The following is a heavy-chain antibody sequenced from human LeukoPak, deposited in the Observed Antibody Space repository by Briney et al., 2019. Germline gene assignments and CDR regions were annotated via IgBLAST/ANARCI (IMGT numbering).Heavy chain of an antibody. D-gene: IGHD4-17*01. CDR1: GVSISSSNSY. V-gene: IGHV4-39*07. J-gene: IGHJ3*02. Sequence: SETLSLTCTVSGVSISSSNSYWGWIRQPPGKGLEWIGSIYYSGNTYYNASLKSQVSISIDTSKNQFSLRLTSVTAADTAVYYCARVNGDYSSAFDIWGQGTMVTVSS. CDR2: IYYSGNT. CDR3: ARVNGDYSSAFDI.